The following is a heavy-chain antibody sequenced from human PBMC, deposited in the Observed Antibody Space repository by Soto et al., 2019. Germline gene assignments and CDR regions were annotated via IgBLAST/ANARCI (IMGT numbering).Heavy chain of an antibody. CDR3: GISMGRGPIPFYHYGMDV. V-gene: IGHV3-7*02. CDR1: GFTFSSYW. J-gene: IGHJ6*02. D-gene: IGHD3-10*01. Sequence: EVQLVESGGGLVQPGGSLRLSCAASGFTFSSYWMSWVRQTPGKGLEWVATIKGDGSDKYYVDSVKGRVTISRDNALNLLSLQMNILRVDDTAVYYCGISMGRGPIPFYHYGMDVWGQGTTVTVSS. CDR2: IKGDGSDK.